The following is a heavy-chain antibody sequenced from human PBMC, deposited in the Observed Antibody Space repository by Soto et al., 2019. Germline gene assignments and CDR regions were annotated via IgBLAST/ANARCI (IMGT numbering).Heavy chain of an antibody. Sequence: PGGSLRLSCAASGFTFSSYGMHWVRQAPGKGLEWVAVISYDGSNKYYADSVKGRFTISRDNSKNTLYLQMNSLRAEDTAVYYCAKGVIAVAGQDVYYYYYYGMDVWGQGTTVTVSS. CDR1: GFTFSSYG. CDR3: AKGVIAVAGQDVYYYYYYGMDV. CDR2: ISYDGSNK. V-gene: IGHV3-30*18. J-gene: IGHJ6*02. D-gene: IGHD6-19*01.